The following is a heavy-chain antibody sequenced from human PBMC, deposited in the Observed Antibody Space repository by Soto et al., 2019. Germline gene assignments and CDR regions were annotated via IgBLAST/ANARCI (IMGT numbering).Heavy chain of an antibody. J-gene: IGHJ6*02. Sequence: EVQLVESGGGLVKPGGSLRLSCAASGFTFSNAWMIWVRQGPGKGLEWLGRIKSKVDGGTADYGAATKGRFNISRDDLKNMLYLQMNSLKPDDTAVYYCTTLSYLYYDGMDVWGQGTTVTVS. CDR2: IKSKVDGGTA. V-gene: IGHV3-15*01. CDR3: TTLSYLYYDGMDV. CDR1: GFTFSNAW. D-gene: IGHD2-2*01.